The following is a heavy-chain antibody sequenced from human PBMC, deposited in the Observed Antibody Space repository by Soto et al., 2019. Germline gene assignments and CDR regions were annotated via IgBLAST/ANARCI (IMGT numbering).Heavy chain of an antibody. Sequence: TLSLTCTVSGGSISSGDYYWSWIRQPPGKGLEWIGYIYYSGSTYYNPSLKSRVTISVDTSKNQFSLKLSSVTAADTAVYNCPREYVSGANFDYWGQGTLVTVPS. CDR1: GGSISSGDYY. V-gene: IGHV4-30-4*01. CDR3: PREYVSGANFDY. D-gene: IGHD3-10*01. CDR2: IYYSGST. J-gene: IGHJ4*02.